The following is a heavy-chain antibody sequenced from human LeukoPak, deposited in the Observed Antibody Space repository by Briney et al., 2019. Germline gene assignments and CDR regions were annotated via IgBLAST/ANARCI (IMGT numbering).Heavy chain of an antibody. V-gene: IGHV1-46*01. D-gene: IGHD3-22*01. Sequence: GASVKVSCKASGYTFTSYYMHWVRQAPGQGLEWMGIINPSGGSTSYAQKFQGRVTMTRDTSTSTVYMELSSLRSEDTAVYYCARISEYYYDSSGYYPQQYYFDYWGQGTLVTVSS. CDR2: INPSGGST. J-gene: IGHJ4*02. CDR1: GYTFTSYY. CDR3: ARISEYYYDSSGYYPQQYYFDY.